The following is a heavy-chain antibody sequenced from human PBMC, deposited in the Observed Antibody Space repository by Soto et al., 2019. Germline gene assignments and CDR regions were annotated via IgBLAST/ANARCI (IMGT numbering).Heavy chain of an antibody. CDR2: ISSDGSST. J-gene: IGHJ6*03. CDR3: ARDMTPVTQWDYYYYMDV. CDR1: GFTFNSFW. D-gene: IGHD4-4*01. V-gene: IGHV3-74*01. Sequence: EVPLVESGGGLVQPGGSLRLSCAASGFTFNSFWMHWVRQAPGEGLVWVSRISSDGSSTNYADSMKGRFTISRDNAKNSLYLQMNSLRAEDTAVYYCARDMTPVTQWDYYYYMDVWGKGTTVTVSS.